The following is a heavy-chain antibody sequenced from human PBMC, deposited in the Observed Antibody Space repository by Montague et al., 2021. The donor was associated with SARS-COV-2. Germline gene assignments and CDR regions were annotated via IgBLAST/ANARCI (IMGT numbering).Heavy chain of an antibody. J-gene: IGHJ4*02. CDR3: AKDRRAEGATIDY. CDR1: GFTFSSYG. D-gene: IGHD1-26*01. CDR2: IWYDGSNK. Sequence: SLRLSCAASGFTFSSYGMHWVPQAPGKGLEWVAVIWYDGSNKYYADSVKGRFTISRDNSKNTLYLQMNSLRAEDTAVFYCAKDRRAEGATIDYWGQGTLVTVSS. V-gene: IGHV3-33*06.